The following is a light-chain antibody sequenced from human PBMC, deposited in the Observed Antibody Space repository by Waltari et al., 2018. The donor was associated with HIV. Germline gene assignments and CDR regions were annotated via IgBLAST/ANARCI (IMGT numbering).Light chain of an antibody. CDR2: RDN. CDR1: TANTRATF. V-gene: IGLV1-47*01. Sequence: QSVLTQPPSASGTPGQKVTISRSGGTANTRATFVFWFQQFPGSAPKLLIDRDNRRHSGVPARFSGSKSGTSASLTISGLRSDDEAHYFCAVLDDTLGGGVFGGGTKLTVL. J-gene: IGLJ2*01. CDR3: AVLDDTLGGGV.